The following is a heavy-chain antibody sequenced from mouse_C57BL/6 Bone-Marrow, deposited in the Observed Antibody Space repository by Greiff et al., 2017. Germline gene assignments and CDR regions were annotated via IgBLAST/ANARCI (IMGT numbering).Heavy chain of an antibody. J-gene: IGHJ4*01. D-gene: IGHD2-4*01. CDR3: ARFHYDYDGYYAMDY. V-gene: IGHV1-69*01. CDR1: GYTFTSYW. Sequence: QVQLQQPGAELVMPGASVKLSCKASGYTFTSYWMHWVKQRPGQGLEWIGEIDPSDSYTNYNQKFKGKSTLTVDKSSSTAYMQLSSLTSEDSAVYYCARFHYDYDGYYAMDYWGQGTSGTVSA. CDR2: IDPSDSYT.